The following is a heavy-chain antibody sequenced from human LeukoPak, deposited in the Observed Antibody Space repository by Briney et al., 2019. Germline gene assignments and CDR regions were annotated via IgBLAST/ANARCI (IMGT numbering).Heavy chain of an antibody. CDR3: ARSPYSDYYYYYMDV. J-gene: IGHJ6*03. Sequence: SVKVSCKASGGTFSSYAISWVRQAPGQGREWMGGTIPIFGTANYAQKFQGRVTITTHESTSTAYLELSSLRSEDTAVYYCARSPYSDYYYYYMDVWGKGTTVTVSS. D-gene: IGHD2-21*01. CDR2: TIPIFGTA. CDR1: GGTFSSYA. V-gene: IGHV1-69*05.